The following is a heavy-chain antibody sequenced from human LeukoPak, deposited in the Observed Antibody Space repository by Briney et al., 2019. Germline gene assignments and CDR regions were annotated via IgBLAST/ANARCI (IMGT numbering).Heavy chain of an antibody. D-gene: IGHD6-19*01. CDR1: GFTFSNFG. CDR3: AIDRYSSGWYTFDY. J-gene: IGHJ4*02. V-gene: IGHV3-21*01. Sequence: GGSLRLSCAASGFTFSNFGINWVRQGPGKGLECVSSTSSSSSYIFYADSVKGRFTISRDNAKNSLDLQMNSLRAEDTAVYYCAIDRYSSGWYTFDYWGQGTLVTVSS. CDR2: TSSSSSYI.